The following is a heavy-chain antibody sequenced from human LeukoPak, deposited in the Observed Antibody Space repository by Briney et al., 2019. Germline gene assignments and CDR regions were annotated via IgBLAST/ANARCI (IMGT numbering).Heavy chain of an antibody. CDR1: GFTFSSYE. V-gene: IGHV3-7*05. J-gene: IGHJ4*02. CDR2: IKQDGSEK. CDR3: ARALYDSSGYYY. Sequence: GGSLRLSCAASGFTFSSYEMNWVRQAPGKGLEWVANIKQDGSEKYYVDSVKGRFTISRDNAKNSLYLQMNSLRAEDTAVYYCARALYDSSGYYYWGQGTLVTVSS. D-gene: IGHD3-22*01.